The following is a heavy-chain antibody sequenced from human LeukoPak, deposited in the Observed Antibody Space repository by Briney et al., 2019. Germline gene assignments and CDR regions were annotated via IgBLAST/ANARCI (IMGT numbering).Heavy chain of an antibody. CDR3: ARDLKEVGDYGDYGYFDH. CDR1: GFTFSSYA. Sequence: GGSLRLSCAASGFTFSSYAMHWVRQAPGKGLEYVSAISSNGGSTYYANSVKGRFTISRDNSKNSLYLQMGSLRAEDMAVYYCARDLKEVGDYGDYGYFDHWGQGTLVTVSS. D-gene: IGHD4-17*01. J-gene: IGHJ4*02. CDR2: ISSNGGST. V-gene: IGHV3-64*01.